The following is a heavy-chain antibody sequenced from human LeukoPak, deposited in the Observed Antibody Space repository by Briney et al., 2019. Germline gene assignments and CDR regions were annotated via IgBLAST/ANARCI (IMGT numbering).Heavy chain of an antibody. D-gene: IGHD3-16*02. CDR2: INPAGGST. Sequence: ASVKVSCKASGFTFTSCYMHWVRQAPGQGLEWMGIINPAGGSTSYAQKFQGRVTMTRDTSTSTVYMELSSLRSEDTAVYYCARGELRLGELSLEIDYWGQGTLVTVSS. CDR3: ARGELRLGELSLEIDY. J-gene: IGHJ4*02. V-gene: IGHV1-46*01. CDR1: GFTFTSCY.